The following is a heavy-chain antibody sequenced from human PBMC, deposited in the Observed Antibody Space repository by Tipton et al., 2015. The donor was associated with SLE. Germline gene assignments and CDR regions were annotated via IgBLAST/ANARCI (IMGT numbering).Heavy chain of an antibody. J-gene: IGHJ6*02. CDR1: GGSISSYY. CDR3: ASTRSYYYYFGMGV. Sequence: TLSLTCTVSGGSISSYYWSWIRQPPGKGLEWIGYIYYSGSTNYNPSLKSRVTISVDTSKNQFSLKLSSVTAADTAVYYCASTRSYYYYFGMGVWGQGTPVPGSS. CDR2: IYYSGST. V-gene: IGHV4-59*01. D-gene: IGHD1-1*01.